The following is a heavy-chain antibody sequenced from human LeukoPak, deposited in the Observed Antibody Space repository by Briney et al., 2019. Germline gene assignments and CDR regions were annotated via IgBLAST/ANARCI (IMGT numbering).Heavy chain of an antibody. CDR1: GFTFSSYG. CDR3: AKGQGVVVITTQYYFDY. CDR2: IRYDGSNK. D-gene: IGHD3-22*01. J-gene: IGHJ4*02. V-gene: IGHV3-30*02. Sequence: GGSLRLSCAASGFTFSSYGMHWVRQAPGKGLEWVAFIRYDGSNKYYADSVKGRFTISRDNSKNTLYLQMNSLRAEDTAVYYCAKGQGVVVITTQYYFDYWGQGTLVTVSS.